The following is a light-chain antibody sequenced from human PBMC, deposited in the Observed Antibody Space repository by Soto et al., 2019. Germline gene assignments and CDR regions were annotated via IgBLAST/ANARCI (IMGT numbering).Light chain of an antibody. CDR1: SSNIGAGYD. CDR3: QSFDSSLSGWV. J-gene: IGLJ3*02. V-gene: IGLV1-40*01. Sequence: QSVLTQPPSVSGAPGQRVTISCTGGSSNIGAGYDVHWYQQLPGTAPKLLVSGNTNRPSGVPDRFSGSKSGTSASLAITGLQAEDEAVYYCQSFDSSLSGWVFGGGTKLTVL. CDR2: GNT.